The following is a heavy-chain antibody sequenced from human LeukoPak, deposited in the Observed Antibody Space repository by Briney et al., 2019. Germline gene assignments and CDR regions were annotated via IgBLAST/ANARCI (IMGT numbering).Heavy chain of an antibody. J-gene: IGHJ5*02. Sequence: GASVKVSCKASGYTFSSYGINWVRQAPGQGLEWMGWISAYNGNTNYAQKFQGRVTMTTDTSTNTAYMDLRSLRSDDTAVYYCARDFRRRQQLATKENCFDPWGQGTLVTVSS. CDR3: ARDFRRRQQLATKENCFDP. CDR2: ISAYNGNT. D-gene: IGHD6-13*01. CDR1: GYTFSSYG. V-gene: IGHV1-18*01.